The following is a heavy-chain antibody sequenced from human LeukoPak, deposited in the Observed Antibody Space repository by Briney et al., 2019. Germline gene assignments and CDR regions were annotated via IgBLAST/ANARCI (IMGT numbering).Heavy chain of an antibody. CDR2: ISSSGSSI. Sequence: PGGSLRLSCAASGFTFSTYEMNWVRQAPGKGLEWVSYISSSGSSIYYADSVKGRFTISRDNAKNSLYLQMNSLRAEDTAVYYCARDRANWNDGFYPWGQGTLVTVSS. CDR3: ARDRANWNDGFYP. J-gene: IGHJ5*02. CDR1: GFTFSTYE. V-gene: IGHV3-48*03. D-gene: IGHD1-20*01.